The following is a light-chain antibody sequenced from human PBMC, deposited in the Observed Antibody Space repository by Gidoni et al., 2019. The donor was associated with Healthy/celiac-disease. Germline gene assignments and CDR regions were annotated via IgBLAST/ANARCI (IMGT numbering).Light chain of an antibody. V-gene: IGLV3-1*01. J-gene: IGLJ2*01. CDR1: KLGDKY. Sequence: SYELTQPPSVSVSPGQTASITCSGDKLGDKYACWYQQKPGQSPVLVIYQDSKRPSGIPERFSGSNSGNTATLTISGTQAMDEADYYCQAWDSSTAPDGVAFGGGTKLTVL. CDR2: QDS. CDR3: QAWDSSTAPDGVA.